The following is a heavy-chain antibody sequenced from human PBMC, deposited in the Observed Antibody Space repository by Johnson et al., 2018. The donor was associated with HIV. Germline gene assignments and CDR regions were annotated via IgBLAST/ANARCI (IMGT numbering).Heavy chain of an antibody. V-gene: IGHV3-7*02. J-gene: IGHJ3*01. CDR3: ARLPSGYSRDGFNV. CDR1: EFSFSNYW. D-gene: IGHD5-18*01. Sequence: VQLVESGGGLVQPGGSLRLSCAASEFSFSNYWMTWVRQAPGKGLEWVANINQDGSEKFSVDSVKGRFAISRDNANNSLYLQMNRLRAEDTAVYYCARLPSGYSRDGFNVWGQGTMVTLSS. CDR2: INQDGSEK.